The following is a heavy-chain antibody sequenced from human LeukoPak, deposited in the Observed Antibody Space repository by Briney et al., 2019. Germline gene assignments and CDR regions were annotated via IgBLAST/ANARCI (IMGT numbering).Heavy chain of an antibody. CDR3: ARDRGPRGHDRSAYY. D-gene: IGHD3-22*01. V-gene: IGHV3-74*01. Sequence: PGGSLRLSCAASGFTFRSYWMHWVRQSPGKGLVWVSRINSDGSSTTYADSVKGRFTISRDNAKNTLYLQMNSLRAEDTAVYYCARDRGPRGHDRSAYYWGQGILVTVSS. CDR2: INSDGSST. J-gene: IGHJ4*02. CDR1: GFTFRSYW.